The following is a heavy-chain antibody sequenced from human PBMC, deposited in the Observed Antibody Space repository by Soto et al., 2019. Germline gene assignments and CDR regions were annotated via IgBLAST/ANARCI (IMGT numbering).Heavy chain of an antibody. CDR2: LYNTGST. D-gene: IGHD2-21*02. V-gene: IGHV4-59*01. Sequence: SETLSLTCTVSGGSISRYYWSWIRQPPGKGLEWIGYLYNTGSTIYNPSLESRVTISVDTSKNQFSLKLNSVTAADTAVYYCARDLWGYCGTDCYPLDVWGPGTTVTVS. CDR3: ARDLWGYCGTDCYPLDV. J-gene: IGHJ6*02. CDR1: GGSISRYY.